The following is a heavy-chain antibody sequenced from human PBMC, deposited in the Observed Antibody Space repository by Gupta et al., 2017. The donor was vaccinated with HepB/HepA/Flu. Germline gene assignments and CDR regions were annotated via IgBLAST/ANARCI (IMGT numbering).Heavy chain of an antibody. J-gene: IGHJ6*03. Sequence: EVQLLESGGGLVQPGGSLRLSCAASGFPFSSYAMSWVRQAPGKGLELVSGISGSGGSAYYADSVKGRFTISRDTSKNTLYLQMSSLRAEDTAVYYCAKFSSQYYYYYYMDVWGKGTTVTISS. CDR2: ISGSGGSA. V-gene: IGHV3-23*01. CDR1: GFPFSSYA. CDR3: AKFSSQYYYYYYMDV.